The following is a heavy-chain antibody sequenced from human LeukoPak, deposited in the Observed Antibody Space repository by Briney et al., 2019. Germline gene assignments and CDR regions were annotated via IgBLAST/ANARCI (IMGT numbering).Heavy chain of an antibody. Sequence: GGSLRLSCVASGFTFSYYGMHWVRQAPGKGLEWVAFIRDDGSNTYYVDSVKGRFTISRDNSKNTVYVQMNSLRTEDTAVYYCAKDPRARMGATIYYFDWWGRGTLVTVSS. CDR1: GFTFSYYG. V-gene: IGHV3-30*02. J-gene: IGHJ4*02. CDR2: IRDDGSNT. D-gene: IGHD1-26*01. CDR3: AKDPRARMGATIYYFDW.